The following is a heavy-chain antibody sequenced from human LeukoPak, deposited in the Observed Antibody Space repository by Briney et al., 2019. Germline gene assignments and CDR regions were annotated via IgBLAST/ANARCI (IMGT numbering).Heavy chain of an antibody. V-gene: IGHV3-49*04. J-gene: IGHJ4*02. CDR3: TRVRGRGYSYGFFDY. CDR2: IRSKAYGGTT. D-gene: IGHD5-18*01. CDR1: GFTFSSYG. Sequence: GGTLRLSCAASGFTFSSYGMSWVRQAPGKGLEWVGFIRSKAYGGTTEYAASVKGRFTISRDDSKSIAYLQMNSLKTEDTAVYYCTRVRGRGYSYGFFDYWSQGTLVTVSS.